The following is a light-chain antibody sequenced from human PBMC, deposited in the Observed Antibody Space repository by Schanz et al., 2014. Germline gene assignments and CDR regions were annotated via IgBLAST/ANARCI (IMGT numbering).Light chain of an antibody. V-gene: IGKV3-11*01. CDR1: QSVSSY. CDR3: QQYTGSLPWT. CDR2: DAS. J-gene: IGKJ1*01. Sequence: DIVLTQSPGTLSLSPGERATLSCRASQSVSSYLAWYQQKPGQAPRLLIYDASNRATGIPARFSGSGSGTDFTLTISSLEPEDFAVYYCQQYTGSLPWTFGQGTRVEIK.